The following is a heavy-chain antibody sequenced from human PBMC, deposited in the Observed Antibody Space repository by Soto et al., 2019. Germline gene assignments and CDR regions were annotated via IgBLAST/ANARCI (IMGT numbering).Heavy chain of an antibody. Sequence: QMQMQESGPRLVKPSETLSLTCTVSGASITDSYWSWIRQPPEKGLEWIGYIYFSGIANYNPSLNSRATISRDTSKNEFSLKLTSVTAADTAIYYCARGDSDLAVSEAAYWGQGTLVTVPS. CDR3: ARGDSDLAVSEAAY. CDR2: IYFSGIA. CDR1: GASITDSY. V-gene: IGHV4-59*01. J-gene: IGHJ1*01. D-gene: IGHD2-15*01.